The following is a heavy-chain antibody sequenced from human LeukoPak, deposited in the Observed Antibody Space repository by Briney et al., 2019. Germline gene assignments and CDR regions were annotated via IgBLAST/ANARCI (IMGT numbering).Heavy chain of an antibody. J-gene: IGHJ3*02. CDR3: ARGSTYYDILTGYYLSQDAFDI. V-gene: IGHV1-18*01. D-gene: IGHD3-9*01. CDR1: SYTFTSYG. CDR2: ISAYNGNT. Sequence: ASVKVSCKASSYTFTSYGISWVRQAPGQGLEWMGWISAYNGNTNYAQKLQGRVTMTTDTSTSTAYMELRSLRSDDTAVYYCARGSTYYDILTGYYLSQDAFDIWGQGTMVTVSS.